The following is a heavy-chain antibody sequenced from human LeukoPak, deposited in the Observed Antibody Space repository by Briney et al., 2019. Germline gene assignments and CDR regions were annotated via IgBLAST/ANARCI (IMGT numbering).Heavy chain of an antibody. CDR1: GFTFSSYG. Sequence: GGSLRLSCAASGFTFSSYGMHWVRQAPCKGLEWVAVISYDGSNKYYADSVKGRFTISRDNSKNTLYLQMNSLRAEDTAVYYCARTYGSYYFDYWGQGTLVTVSS. V-gene: IGHV3-30*03. CDR3: ARTYGSYYFDY. J-gene: IGHJ4*02. CDR2: ISYDGSNK. D-gene: IGHD4-17*01.